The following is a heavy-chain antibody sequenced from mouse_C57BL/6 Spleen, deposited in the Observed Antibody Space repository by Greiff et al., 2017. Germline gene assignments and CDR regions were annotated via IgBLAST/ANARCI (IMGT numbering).Heavy chain of an antibody. CDR1: GYTFTNYW. V-gene: IGHV1-63*01. D-gene: IGHD2-5*01. J-gene: IGHJ1*03. CDR2: IYPGGGYT. CDR3: ARYHYSNFYWYFDV. Sequence: QVHVKQSGAELVRPGTSVKMSCKASGYTFTNYWIGWAKQRPGHGLEWIGDIYPGGGYTNYNEKFKGKATLTADKSSSTAYMQFSSLTSEDSAIYYCARYHYSNFYWYFDVWGTGTTVTVSS.